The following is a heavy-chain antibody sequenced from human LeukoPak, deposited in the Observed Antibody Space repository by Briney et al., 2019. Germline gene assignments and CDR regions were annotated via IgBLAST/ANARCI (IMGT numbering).Heavy chain of an antibody. Sequence: GRSLRLSCAASGFTFSSYAMHWVRQAPGKGLEWVSGISWNSGSIGYADSVKGRFTISRDNAKNSLYLQMNSLRAEDTALYYCAKETAIAAAGTGYYGMDVWGQGTTVTVSS. J-gene: IGHJ6*02. CDR3: AKETAIAAAGTGYYGMDV. V-gene: IGHV3-9*01. CDR1: GFTFSSYA. CDR2: ISWNSGSI. D-gene: IGHD6-13*01.